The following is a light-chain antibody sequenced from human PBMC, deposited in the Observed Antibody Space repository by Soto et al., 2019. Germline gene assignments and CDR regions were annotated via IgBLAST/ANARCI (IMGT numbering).Light chain of an antibody. V-gene: IGKV3-20*01. J-gene: IGKJ4*01. CDR3: QQANSFPLT. CDR2: GAS. Sequence: EIVLTQSPGTLSLSPGERATLSCRASQTITPTFLAWYQQKPGQAPRLLIYGASSRATDIPDRFSGSGSGTDFTLTISKLEPEDFATYYCQQANSFPLTFGGGTKV. CDR1: QTITPTF.